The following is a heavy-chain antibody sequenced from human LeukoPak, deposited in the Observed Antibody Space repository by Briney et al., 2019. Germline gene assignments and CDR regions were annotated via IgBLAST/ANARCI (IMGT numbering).Heavy chain of an antibody. CDR2: IIPIFGTA. D-gene: IGHD6-13*01. V-gene: IGHV1-69*13. CDR3: ATPWSSWREYYFDY. Sequence: ASVKVSCKASGGTFSSYAISWVRQAPGQGLEWMGGIIPIFGTANYAQKFQGRVTITADESTSTAYMEPSSLRSEVTAVYYCATPWSSWREYYFDYWGQGTLVTVSS. J-gene: IGHJ4*02. CDR1: GGTFSSYA.